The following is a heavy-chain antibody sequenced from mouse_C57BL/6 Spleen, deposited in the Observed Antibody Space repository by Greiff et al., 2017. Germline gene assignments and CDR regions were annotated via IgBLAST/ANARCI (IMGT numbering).Heavy chain of an antibody. Sequence: QVQLQQPGAELVRPGSSVKLSCKASGYTFTSYWMHWVKQRPIQGLEWIGNIDPSDSETHYNQKFKDKATLTVDKSSSTAYMQLSSLTSADSAVYYGSRADYGNYEGFAYWGQGTLVTVSA. J-gene: IGHJ3*01. CDR3: SRADYGNYEGFAY. D-gene: IGHD2-1*01. CDR2: IDPSDSET. V-gene: IGHV1-52*01. CDR1: GYTFTSYW.